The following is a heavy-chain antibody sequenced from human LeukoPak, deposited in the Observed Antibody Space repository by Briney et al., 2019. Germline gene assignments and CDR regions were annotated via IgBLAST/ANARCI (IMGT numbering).Heavy chain of an antibody. J-gene: IGHJ4*02. CDR1: GYSITSGSF. Sequence: PSETLSLTCTVSGYSITSGSFWAWIRQPPGKGLEYLGIIYHRGGTHYNPSLKSRVTMSVETSNNQFFLNLTSVTAADTAVYYCASTLRFLPYRRFDYWGQGTLVTVPS. D-gene: IGHD3-3*01. CDR2: IYHRGGT. V-gene: IGHV4-38-2*02. CDR3: ASTLRFLPYRRFDY.